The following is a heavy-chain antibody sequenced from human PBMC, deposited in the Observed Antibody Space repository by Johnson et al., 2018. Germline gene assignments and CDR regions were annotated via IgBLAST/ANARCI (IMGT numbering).Heavy chain of an antibody. V-gene: IGHV3-53*01. CDR3: ARDLYYDSSGNYAFDI. J-gene: IGHJ3*02. CDR1: GFTVSSNY. Sequence: VQLVESGGGLIQPGGSLRLSCAASGFTVSSNYMSWVRQAPGKGLEWVSVIYSGGSTYYADSVKGRFTISRDNSKNTLYLQMNSLRAEETAVYYCARDLYYDSSGNYAFDIWGQGTMVTVSS. CDR2: IYSGGST. D-gene: IGHD3-22*01.